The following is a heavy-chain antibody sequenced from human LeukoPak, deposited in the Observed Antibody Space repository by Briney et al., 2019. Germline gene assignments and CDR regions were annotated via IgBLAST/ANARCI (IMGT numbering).Heavy chain of an antibody. Sequence: GGSLRLSCAASGFTFSNYALHWVRQAPGKGLEWVSVIYSGGSTYYADSVKGRFTISRDNSKNTLYLQMNSLRAEDTAAYYCARTSTMVRGESAFDIWGQGTMVTVSS. CDR1: GFTFSNYA. V-gene: IGHV3-66*01. CDR2: IYSGGST. D-gene: IGHD3-10*01. CDR3: ARTSTMVRGESAFDI. J-gene: IGHJ3*02.